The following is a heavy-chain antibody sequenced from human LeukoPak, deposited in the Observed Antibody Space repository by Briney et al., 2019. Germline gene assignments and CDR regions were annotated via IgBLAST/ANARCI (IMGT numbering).Heavy chain of an antibody. CDR3: ARHERTSYCNGGGCELLDD. D-gene: IGHD2-15*01. J-gene: IGHJ4*02. CDR1: GGSISSVTDY. CDR2: VYYTGSN. V-gene: IGHV4-39*01. Sequence: SETLSLTCTVSGGSISSVTDYWGWIRQPPGKGLEWIGVVYYTGSNYNNPSLKRRVTLSVDTSKNQFALKLSSVTAADTAVYYCARHERTSYCNGGGCELLDDWGQGTLVTVSS.